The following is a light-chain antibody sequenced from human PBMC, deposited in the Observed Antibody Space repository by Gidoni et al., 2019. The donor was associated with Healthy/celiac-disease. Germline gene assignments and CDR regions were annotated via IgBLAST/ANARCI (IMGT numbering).Light chain of an antibody. CDR3: QQYDNLPRVT. CDR1: QDISKY. J-gene: IGKJ4*01. V-gene: IGKV1-33*01. CDR2: DAS. Sequence: DIKMTQSPSSLSASVGDRVTITCQARQDISKYLNWYQQKPGKAPKLLIYDASNWETGVPSRFSGSGSGTDFTFTISSLQPEDIATYYCQQYDNLPRVTFGGGTKVEIK.